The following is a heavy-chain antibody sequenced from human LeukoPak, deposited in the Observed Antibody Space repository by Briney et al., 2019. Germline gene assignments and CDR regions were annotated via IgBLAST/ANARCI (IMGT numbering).Heavy chain of an antibody. CDR3: AGRGRDYYYGMDV. CDR2: FDPEDGET. CDR1: GYTLTELS. J-gene: IGHJ6*04. Sequence: ASVKVSCRVSGYTLTELSMHWVRQAPGKGLEWMGGFDPEDGETIYAQKFQGRVTMTEDTSTDTAYMELSSLRSVDTAVYYCAGRGRDYYYGMDVWGKGTTVTVSS. V-gene: IGHV1-24*01.